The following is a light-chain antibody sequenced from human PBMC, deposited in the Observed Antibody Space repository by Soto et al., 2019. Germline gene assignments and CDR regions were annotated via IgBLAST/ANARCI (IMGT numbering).Light chain of an antibody. CDR2: AAS. Sequence: DIQMTQSPSSLSASVGDRVTITCRASQGISNYLAWYQQKPGKVPKLLIYAASTLQSGVPARFSGSGSGTDFTLTISGLQPADGATYYCQKYNSAPRTFGPGTKVYIK. V-gene: IGKV1-27*01. CDR3: QKYNSAPRT. CDR1: QGISNY. J-gene: IGKJ3*01.